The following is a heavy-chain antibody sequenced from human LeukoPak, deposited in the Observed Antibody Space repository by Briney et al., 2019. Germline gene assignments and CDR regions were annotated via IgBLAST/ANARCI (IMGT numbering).Heavy chain of an antibody. J-gene: IGHJ5*02. CDR2: INPNSGGT. CDR1: GYTFTGYY. CDR3: TREGRDGYNQRFFEP. D-gene: IGHD5-24*01. V-gene: IGHV1-2*02. Sequence: ASVKVSCKASGYTFTGYYMHWVRQAPGQGLEWMGWINPNSGGTNYAQKFQGRVTMTRDTSISTAYMELSRLRSDDTAVYYCTREGRDGYNQRFFEPWGQGTLVTVSS.